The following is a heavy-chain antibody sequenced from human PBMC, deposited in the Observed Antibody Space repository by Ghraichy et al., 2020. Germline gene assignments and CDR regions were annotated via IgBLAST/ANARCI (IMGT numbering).Heavy chain of an antibody. J-gene: IGHJ4*02. CDR2: INPNSGGT. Sequence: ASVKVSCKASGYTFTGYYMHWVRQAPGQGLEWMGWINPNSGGTNYAQKFQGRVTMTRDTSISTAYMELSRLRSDDTAVYYCARDLPGYSGYPVEGYWGQGTLVTVSS. CDR1: GYTFTGYY. CDR3: ARDLPGYSGYPVEGY. V-gene: IGHV1-2*02. D-gene: IGHD5-12*01.